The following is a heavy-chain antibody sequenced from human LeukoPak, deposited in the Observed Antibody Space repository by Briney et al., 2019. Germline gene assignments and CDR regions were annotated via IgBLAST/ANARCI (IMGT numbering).Heavy chain of an antibody. V-gene: IGHV3-30*18. Sequence: PGRSLRLSCAASGFTLSSYGMHWVRQAPGKGLEWVALILYDGSNKYYADYVKGRFTISRDNSKNTLYLQMNSLRAEDTAVYYCAKVYGGNGNDAFDIWGQGTMVTVSS. CDR2: ILYDGSNK. CDR3: AKVYGGNGNDAFDI. J-gene: IGHJ3*02. CDR1: GFTLSSYG. D-gene: IGHD4-23*01.